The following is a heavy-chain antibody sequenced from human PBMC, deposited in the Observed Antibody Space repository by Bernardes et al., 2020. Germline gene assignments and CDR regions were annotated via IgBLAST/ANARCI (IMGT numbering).Heavy chain of an antibody. CDR1: GFTFSSYA. D-gene: IGHD1-26*01. J-gene: IGHJ6*02. CDR3: ARDGGGNLDV. Sequence: GGSLRLSCAASGFTFSSYAMHWVRQAPGKGLEWVALISYDGSNKYYADSVKGRFTISRDNSKNTLYLQMNSLRAEDTAVYYCARDGGGNLDVWGQGTTVTVSS. V-gene: IGHV3-30-3*01. CDR2: ISYDGSNK.